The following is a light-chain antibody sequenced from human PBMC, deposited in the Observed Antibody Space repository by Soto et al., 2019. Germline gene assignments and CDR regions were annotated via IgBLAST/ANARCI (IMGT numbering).Light chain of an antibody. CDR2: EVS. Sequence: QSALTPPASVSGSPGQSITISCTGTSRDVCGYNYVSWYQQHPGNAPKLMIYEVSNRHSGWSTRLSCSKYGNKASLTLSWLQAEDEADYYANSYTSSAYVFGTRPKVTVL. CDR1: SRDVCGYNY. CDR3: NSYTSSAYV. V-gene: IGLV2-14*01. J-gene: IGLJ1*01.